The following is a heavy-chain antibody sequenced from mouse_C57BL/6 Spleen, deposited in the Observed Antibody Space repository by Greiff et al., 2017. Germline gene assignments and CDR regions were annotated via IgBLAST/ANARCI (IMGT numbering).Heavy chain of an antibody. D-gene: IGHD4-1*01. J-gene: IGHJ2*01. V-gene: IGHV1-50*01. CDR3: ARGTGTGY. Sequence: QVQLQQPGAELVKPGASVKLSCKASGYTFTSYWMQWVKQRPGQGLEWIGEIDPSDSYTNYNQKFKGKATLTVDTSSSTAYMQLSSLTSEDSAVYYCARGTGTGYWAQGTTLTVSS. CDR1: GYTFTSYW. CDR2: IDPSDSYT.